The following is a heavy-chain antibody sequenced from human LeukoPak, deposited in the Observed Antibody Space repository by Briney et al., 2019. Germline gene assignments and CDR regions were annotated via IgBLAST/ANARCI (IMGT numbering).Heavy chain of an antibody. CDR3: ARDSRGLVVPAATYYYYGMDV. V-gene: IGHV3-66*01. D-gene: IGHD2-2*01. Sequence: GGSLRLSCAASGFTVSSNYMSWVRQAPGKGLEWVSVIYSGGSTYYADSVKGRFTISRDNSKNTLYLQMNSLRAEDTAVYYCARDSRGLVVPAATYYYYGMDVWGQGTTVTVSS. CDR1: GFTVSSNY. J-gene: IGHJ6*02. CDR2: IYSGGST.